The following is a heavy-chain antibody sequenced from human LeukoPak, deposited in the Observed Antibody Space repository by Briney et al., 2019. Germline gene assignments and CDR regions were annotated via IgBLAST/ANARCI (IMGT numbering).Heavy chain of an antibody. Sequence: ASVKLSCKSSGFTFTSYGFSWVRQAPGQGLEWMGWISAYNGNTNYAENFQGRSTMTTDTSTSTAYMDLRSLRADDTAVYYCARGGLSSRIDYWGQGTLVTVS. CDR2: ISAYNGNT. J-gene: IGHJ4*02. CDR3: ARGGLSSRIDY. CDR1: GFTFTSYG. D-gene: IGHD2-2*01. V-gene: IGHV1-18*01.